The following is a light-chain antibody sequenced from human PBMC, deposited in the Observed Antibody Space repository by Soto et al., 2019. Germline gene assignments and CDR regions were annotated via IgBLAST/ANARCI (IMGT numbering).Light chain of an antibody. V-gene: IGKV1-5*03. J-gene: IGKJ2*01. CDR3: QQYDGFPYT. CDR2: KAS. Sequence: DIQMTQSPSTLSASVGDRVTITCRASQSISSWLAWYQRKPGKAPNHLIYKASNLETGVPSRFSGSGSGTEFTLTISSLQPDDFATYYCQQYDGFPYTFGQGTKLEIK. CDR1: QSISSW.